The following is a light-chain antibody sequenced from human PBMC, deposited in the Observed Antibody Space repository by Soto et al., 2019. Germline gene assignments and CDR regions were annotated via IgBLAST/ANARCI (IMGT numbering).Light chain of an antibody. J-gene: IGLJ2*01. CDR3: SSYTSSSTVI. Sequence: QSALTQPASVSGSPGQSITISCTGTSRDIGGFNYVSRYQQHPGNAPKLMIYEVSNRPSGVSNRFSGSKSDNTASLTISGLQAEDEADYYCSSYTSSSTVIFGGGTKLTVL. CDR1: SRDIGGFNY. V-gene: IGLV2-14*01. CDR2: EVS.